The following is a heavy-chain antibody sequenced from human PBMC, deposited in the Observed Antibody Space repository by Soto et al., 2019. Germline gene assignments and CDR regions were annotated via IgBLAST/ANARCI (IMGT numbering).Heavy chain of an antibody. CDR1: GFTFSNYW. Sequence: EVQLVESGGGLVQPGGSLRLSCAASGFTFSNYWMSWVRQAPGKGLEWVANIKEDGSEKSYVDSAKGRFTISRDNAKNSQYLQMNSLTAEDTAVYFCARGGLSVTPADYWGQGTLVTVSS. CDR3: ARGGLSVTPADY. CDR2: IKEDGSEK. J-gene: IGHJ4*02. D-gene: IGHD2-15*01. V-gene: IGHV3-7*01.